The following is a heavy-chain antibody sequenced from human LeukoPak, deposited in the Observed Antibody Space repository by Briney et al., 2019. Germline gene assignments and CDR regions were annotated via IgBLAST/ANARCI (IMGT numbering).Heavy chain of an antibody. CDR3: ARGGPSILVVVAAQYDAFDI. D-gene: IGHD2-15*01. CDR2: IIPIFGTA. J-gene: IGHJ3*02. V-gene: IGHV1-69*01. Sequence: SVKVACKPSGGTFSSYAISWVRQAPGQGLEWMGGIIPIFGTANYAQKFQGRVTITADESTSTAYMELSSLRSEDTAVYYCARGGPSILVVVAAQYDAFDIWGQGTMVTVSS. CDR1: GGTFSSYA.